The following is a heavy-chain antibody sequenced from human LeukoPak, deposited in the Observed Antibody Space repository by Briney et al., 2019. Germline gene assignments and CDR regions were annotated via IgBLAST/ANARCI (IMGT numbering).Heavy chain of an antibody. CDR2: ISSSSSYI. Sequence: GGSLRLSCAASGFTFSSYSMNWVRQAPGKGLEWVSSISSSSSYIYYADSVKGRFTISRDNAKNSLYLQMNSLRAEDTAVYYCARGLQVVPAAMTCFDYWGQGTLVTVSS. CDR3: ARGLQVVPAAMTCFDY. CDR1: GFTFSSYS. V-gene: IGHV3-21*01. D-gene: IGHD2-2*01. J-gene: IGHJ4*02.